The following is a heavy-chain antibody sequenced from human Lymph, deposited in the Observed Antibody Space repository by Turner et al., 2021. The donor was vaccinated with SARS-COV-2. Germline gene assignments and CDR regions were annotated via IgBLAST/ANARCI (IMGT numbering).Heavy chain of an antibody. CDR1: GYTFTSYD. D-gene: IGHD1-26*01. V-gene: IGHV1-8*02. Sequence: QVQLVQSGAEVKKPGASVKVSCKAPGYTFTSYDINWVRQATGQGLEWMGWMNPNSGNTGYAQKFQGRVTMTRNTSISTAYMELSRLGSEDTAVYDCARGRYSGGGMDVWGQGTTVTVSS. CDR3: ARGRYSGGGMDV. CDR2: MNPNSGNT. J-gene: IGHJ6*02.